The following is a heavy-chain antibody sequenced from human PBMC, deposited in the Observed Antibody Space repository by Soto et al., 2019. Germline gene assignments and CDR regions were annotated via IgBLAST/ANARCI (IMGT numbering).Heavy chain of an antibody. V-gene: IGHV3-33*01. Sequence: GGSLRLSCAASGFTFSTYGMDWVRQAPGKGLEWVAVIWNDGTNKYYADSVKGRFTISRDNSKNTLYPEMNSLRAEDTAVYYCARVRMSQQQLIDYWGQGTLVTVSS. CDR1: GFTFSTYG. J-gene: IGHJ4*02. CDR2: IWNDGTNK. CDR3: ARVRMSQQQLIDY. D-gene: IGHD6-13*01.